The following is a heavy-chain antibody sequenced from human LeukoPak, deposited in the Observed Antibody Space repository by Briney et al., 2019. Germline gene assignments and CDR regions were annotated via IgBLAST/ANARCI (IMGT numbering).Heavy chain of an antibody. Sequence: PGGSLRLSYAASGFTFSGYWMHWVRQAPGKGLVWVSRINTDGSSTSYADSVKGRFTISRDNAKNTLYLQMNSLRAEDTAVYYCARDAQYVGTTIDYCGQGTLVTISS. J-gene: IGHJ4*02. CDR3: ARDAQYVGTTIDY. CDR1: GFTFSGYW. D-gene: IGHD1-26*01. CDR2: INTDGSST. V-gene: IGHV3-74*01.